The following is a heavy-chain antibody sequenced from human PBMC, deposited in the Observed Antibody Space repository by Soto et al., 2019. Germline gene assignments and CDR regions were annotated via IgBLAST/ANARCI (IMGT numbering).Heavy chain of an antibody. Sequence: ASVKVSCKASGGTFSSYAISWGRQAPGQRLEWMGGIIPIFGTANYAQKFQGRVTITADESTSTAYMELSSLRSEDTAVYYCARGSDFWIGYYRCSYYYYGIYVRARRSTV. CDR1: GGTFSSYA. D-gene: IGHD3-3*01. CDR3: ARGSDFWIGYYRCSYYYYGIYV. J-gene: IGHJ6*01. V-gene: IGHV1-69*13. CDR2: IIPIFGTA.